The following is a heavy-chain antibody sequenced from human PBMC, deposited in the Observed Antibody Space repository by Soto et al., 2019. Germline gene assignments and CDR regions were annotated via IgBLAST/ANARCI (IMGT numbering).Heavy chain of an antibody. J-gene: IGHJ4*02. CDR2: IWYDGSNK. D-gene: IGHD3-22*01. V-gene: IGHV3-33*01. CDR3: ARDSYTGLDYDSSGLLDY. Sequence: GGSLRLSCAASGFTFSSYGMHWVRQAPGKGLEWVAVIWYDGSNKYYADSVKGRFTISRDNSKNTLYLQMNSLRAEDTAVYYCARDSYTGLDYDSSGLLDYWGQGTLVTVSS. CDR1: GFTFSSYG.